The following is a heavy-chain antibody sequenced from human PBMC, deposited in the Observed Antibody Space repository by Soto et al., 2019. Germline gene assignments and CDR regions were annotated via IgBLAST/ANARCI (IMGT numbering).Heavy chain of an antibody. CDR3: TRDGTLYDSSAYYYLY. Sequence: SVKVSCKASGGTFSRYGISWVRQAPGQGLEWMGGIIPMFAKANYAQKFQDRVTITADESTGTAYMELRSLRFEDTAVYYCTRDGTLYDSSAYYYLYWGQGTLVTVSS. J-gene: IGHJ4*02. D-gene: IGHD3-22*01. CDR1: GGTFSRYG. CDR2: IIPMFAKA. V-gene: IGHV1-69*13.